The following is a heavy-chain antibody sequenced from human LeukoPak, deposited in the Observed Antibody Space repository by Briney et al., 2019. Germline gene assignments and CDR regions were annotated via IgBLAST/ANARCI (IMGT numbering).Heavy chain of an antibody. CDR3: AREPIRGVFYFDS. CDR2: IKYDASEE. Sequence: GGSLRLSCEASGFTFSSYWMSWVRQAPGKGLEWVANIKYDASEEIYVDSVKGRFTISRDNAQNSLYLQMNGLRAEDTAVYYCAREPIRGVFYFDSWGQGTLVTVSS. V-gene: IGHV3-7*03. CDR1: GFTFSSYW. D-gene: IGHD3-10*01. J-gene: IGHJ4*02.